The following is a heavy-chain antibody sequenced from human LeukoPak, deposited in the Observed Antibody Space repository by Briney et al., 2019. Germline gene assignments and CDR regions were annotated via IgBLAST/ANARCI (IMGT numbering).Heavy chain of an antibody. Sequence: GGSLRLSCAASGFSFSNAWMSWVRQAPGKGLEWVSVIYSGGSTYYADSVKGRFTISRDNTKNTLYLQMNSLRAEDTAVYYCARDSTVTTSRLFYYYGMDVWGQGTTVTVSS. J-gene: IGHJ6*02. CDR1: GFSFSNAW. D-gene: IGHD4-11*01. CDR2: IYSGGST. CDR3: ARDSTVTTSRLFYYYGMDV. V-gene: IGHV3-66*01.